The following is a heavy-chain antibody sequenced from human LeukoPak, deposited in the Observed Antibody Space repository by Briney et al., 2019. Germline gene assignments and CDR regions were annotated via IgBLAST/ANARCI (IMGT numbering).Heavy chain of an antibody. V-gene: IGHV4-4*07. D-gene: IGHD6-13*01. J-gene: IGHJ4*02. CDR2: IYTSGST. CDR3: ASSGVAAAGSPFDY. CDR1: GGFISSYY. Sequence: PSETLSLTCTVSGGFISSYYWSWIRQPAGKGLEWIGRIYTSGSTNYNPSLKSRVTMSVDTSKNQFSLKLSSVTAADTAVYYCASSGVAAAGSPFDYWGQGTLVTVSS.